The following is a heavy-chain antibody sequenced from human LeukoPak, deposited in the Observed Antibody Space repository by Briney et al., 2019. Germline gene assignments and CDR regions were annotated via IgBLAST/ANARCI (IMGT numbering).Heavy chain of an antibody. D-gene: IGHD3-10*01. V-gene: IGHV4-34*01. CDR1: GGSFSGYY. J-gene: IGHJ5*02. CDR3: ARRSYYYGSYWFDP. Sequence: SETLSLTCAVYGGSFSGYYWSWIRQPPGKGLEWIGEINHSGSTNYNPSLKSRVTISVDTSKNQFSLKLSSVTAADTAVYYCARRSYYYGSYWFDPWGQGTLVTVSS. CDR2: INHSGST.